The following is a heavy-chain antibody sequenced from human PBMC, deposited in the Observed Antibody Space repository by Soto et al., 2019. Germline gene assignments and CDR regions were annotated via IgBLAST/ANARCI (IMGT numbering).Heavy chain of an antibody. Sequence: QAQLQESGPGLVKPSETLSLTCTVSGASISSSDYYWGWICQPPGKGLEWIGSVYYSGSTHYNPSLRSRVTISATASKSQFSLKLRSGTAADTAVYYCARNDTLQDCSGGGCSRYNWFDPWGEGTLVIVSS. CDR3: ARNDTLQDCSGGGCSRYNWFDP. CDR2: VYYSGST. D-gene: IGHD2-15*01. J-gene: IGHJ5*02. V-gene: IGHV4-39*01. CDR1: GASISSSDYY.